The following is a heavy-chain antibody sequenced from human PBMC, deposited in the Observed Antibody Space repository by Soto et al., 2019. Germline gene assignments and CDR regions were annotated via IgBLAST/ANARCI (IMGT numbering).Heavy chain of an antibody. CDR1: GFTFSSYW. CDR3: ARGGSEGIAAAGTMDWFDP. CDR2: IKQDGSEK. Sequence: SGGSLRLSCAASGFTFSSYWMSWVRQAPGQGLEWVANIKQDGSEKYYVESVKGRFTISRDNAKNSLYLQMNSLRAEDTAVYYCARGGSEGIAAAGTMDWFDPWGQGTLVTVSS. V-gene: IGHV3-7*01. J-gene: IGHJ5*02. D-gene: IGHD6-13*01.